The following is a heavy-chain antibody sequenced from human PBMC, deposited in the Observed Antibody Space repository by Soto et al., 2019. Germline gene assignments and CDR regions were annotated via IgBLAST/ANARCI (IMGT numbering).Heavy chain of an antibody. Sequence: EVQLVESGGGLIQPGGSLRLSCAASGFTVSSNYMSWVRQAPGKGLEWVSVIYSDGATYYADSVKGRFIISRDNSKNTLYLQMNSLRAEDTAVYYCAMCYASGSYFFDYWGQGTLVTVSS. V-gene: IGHV3-53*01. CDR2: IYSDGAT. J-gene: IGHJ4*02. D-gene: IGHD3-10*01. CDR3: AMCYASGSYFFDY. CDR1: GFTVSSNY.